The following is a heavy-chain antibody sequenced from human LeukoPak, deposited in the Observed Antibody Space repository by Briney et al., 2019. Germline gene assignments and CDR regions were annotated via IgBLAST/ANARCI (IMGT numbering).Heavy chain of an antibody. CDR3: ARDFGGNSPYDAFDI. V-gene: IGHV1-18*01. CDR2: ISAYNGNT. J-gene: IGHJ3*02. Sequence: ASVKVSCMASGYTFTSYGISWVRQAPGQGLEWMGWISAYNGNTNYAQKLQGRVTMTTDTSTSTAYMELRSLGSDDTAVYYCARDFGGNSPYDAFDIWGQGTMVTVSS. D-gene: IGHD4-23*01. CDR1: GYTFTSYG.